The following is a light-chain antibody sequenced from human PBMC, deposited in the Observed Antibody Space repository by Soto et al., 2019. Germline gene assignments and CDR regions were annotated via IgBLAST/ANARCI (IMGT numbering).Light chain of an antibody. CDR2: DVS. CDR1: SNDVGSYNF. J-gene: IGLJ2*01. CDR3: SSYTRSSTVL. V-gene: IGLV2-14*03. Sequence: QAVVTQPASVSGSPGQSITISCIGTSNDVGSYNFVSWYQKHPNTAPRLIIYDVSNRPSGVSNRFSGSKSDNTASLTISGLQAEDEADYYCSSYTRSSTVLFGGGTKLTVL.